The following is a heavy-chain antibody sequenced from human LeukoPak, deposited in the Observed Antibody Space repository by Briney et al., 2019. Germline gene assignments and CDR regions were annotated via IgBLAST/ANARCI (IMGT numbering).Heavy chain of an antibody. J-gene: IGHJ4*02. CDR1: GFTFSSYW. CDR3: ARDFAIVVGATDY. CDR2: IKQDGSEK. Sequence: GGSLRLSCAASGFTFSSYWMTWVRQAPGKGLEWVANIKQDGSEKFYVDSVKGRFTISRDNAKSSLYLQMNSLRVEDTAVYYCARDFAIVVGATDYWGQGTLVTASS. D-gene: IGHD1-26*01. V-gene: IGHV3-7*01.